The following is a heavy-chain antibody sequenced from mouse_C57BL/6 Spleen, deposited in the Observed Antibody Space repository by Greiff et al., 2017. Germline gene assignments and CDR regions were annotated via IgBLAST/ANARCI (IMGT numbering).Heavy chain of an antibody. CDR2: ISYDGSN. CDR3: ANGNYVAY. V-gene: IGHV3-6*01. Sequence: VQLQQSGPGLVKPSQSLSLTCSVTGYSITSGYYWNWIRQFPGNKLEWMGYISYDGSNNYNPSLKNRISITRDTSKNQFFLKLNSVTTEDTATYYCANGNYVAYGGQGTLVTVSA. J-gene: IGHJ3*01. CDR1: GYSITSGYY. D-gene: IGHD2-1*01.